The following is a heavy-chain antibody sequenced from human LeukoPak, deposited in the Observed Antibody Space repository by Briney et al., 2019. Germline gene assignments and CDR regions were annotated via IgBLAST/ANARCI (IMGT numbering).Heavy chain of an antibody. Sequence: GRSLRLSCAASGFTFSRHGIHWVRQAPGKGLEWVAVIWYDGSKKYYEDSVKGRFTISRDNSNDMVYLQMNSLRAEDTAVYYCARDIGAWFDPWGQGTPVTVSS. V-gene: IGHV3-33*01. CDR2: IWYDGSKK. J-gene: IGHJ5*02. CDR3: ARDIGAWFDP. CDR1: GFTFSRHG. D-gene: IGHD3-10*01.